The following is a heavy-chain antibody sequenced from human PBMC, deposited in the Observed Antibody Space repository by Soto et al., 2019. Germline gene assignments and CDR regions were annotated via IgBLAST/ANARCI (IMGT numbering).Heavy chain of an antibody. CDR3: ASWERQADY. D-gene: IGHD1-1*01. J-gene: IGHJ4*02. CDR1: GFTFSSYA. V-gene: IGHV3-23*01. Sequence: GGSLKLSCAASGFTFSSYAMSGVRQAPGKGLEWVSAISGSGGSTYYADSVKGRFTISRDNSKNTLYLQMNSLRAEDTAVYYCASWERQADYWGQGTLVTVSS. CDR2: ISGSGGST.